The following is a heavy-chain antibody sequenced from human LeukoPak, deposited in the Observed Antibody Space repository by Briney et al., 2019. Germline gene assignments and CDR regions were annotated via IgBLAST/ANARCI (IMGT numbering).Heavy chain of an antibody. CDR3: AKGSYDFWSGYPPSDV. J-gene: IGHJ6*02. D-gene: IGHD3-3*01. V-gene: IGHV3-23*01. CDR2: ISGSGGST. CDR1: GFTFSSYA. Sequence: PGGSRRLSCAASGFTFSSYAMSWVRQAPGKGLEWVSAISGSGGSTYYADSVKGRFTISRDNSKNTLYLQMNSLRAEDTAVYYCAKGSYDFWSGYPPSDVWGQGTTVTVSS.